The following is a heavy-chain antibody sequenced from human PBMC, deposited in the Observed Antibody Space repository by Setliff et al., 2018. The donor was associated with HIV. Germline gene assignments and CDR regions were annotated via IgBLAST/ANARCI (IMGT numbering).Heavy chain of an antibody. Sequence: SETLSLTCTVSGGSISSSFYYWGWIRQPPGKGLEWIGSIYYSERTYYNSGSTYYNPSLKSRVTISVDTSKNQFSLKLSSVTAADTAVYYCAREGGMVRGPYYYYYGMDVWGQGTTVTVSS. CDR3: AREGGMVRGPYYYYYGMDV. J-gene: IGHJ6*02. CDR2: IYYSERTYYNSGST. V-gene: IGHV4-39*07. D-gene: IGHD3-10*01. CDR1: GGSISSSFYY.